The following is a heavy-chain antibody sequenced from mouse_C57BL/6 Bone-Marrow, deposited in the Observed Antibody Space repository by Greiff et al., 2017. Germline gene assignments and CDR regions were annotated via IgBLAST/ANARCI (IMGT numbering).Heavy chain of an antibody. CDR1: GYAFSSSW. V-gene: IGHV14-4*01. J-gene: IGHJ3*01. Sequence: EVKLQESGPELVKPGASVKISCKASGYAFSSSWMNWVKQRPEQGLEWIGWIDPENGDTEYASKFQGKATITADTSSNTAYLQLSSLTSEDTAVYYCTTYLWFAYWGQGTLVTVSA. CDR2: IDPENGDT. CDR3: TTYLWFAY. D-gene: IGHD5-1*01.